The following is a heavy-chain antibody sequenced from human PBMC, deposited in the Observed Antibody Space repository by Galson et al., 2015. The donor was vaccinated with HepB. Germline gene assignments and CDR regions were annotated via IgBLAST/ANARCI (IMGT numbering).Heavy chain of an antibody. CDR1: GYTFTSYA. D-gene: IGHD2-21*01. V-gene: IGHV1-3*01. CDR2: INAGNGNT. Sequence: SVKVSCKASGYTFTSYAMHWVRQAPGQRLEWMGWINAGNGNTKYSQKFQGRVTITRDTSASTAYMELSSLRSEDTAVYYCARDGPVAIGSYMDVWGKGTTVTVSS. CDR3: ARDGPVAIGSYMDV. J-gene: IGHJ6*03.